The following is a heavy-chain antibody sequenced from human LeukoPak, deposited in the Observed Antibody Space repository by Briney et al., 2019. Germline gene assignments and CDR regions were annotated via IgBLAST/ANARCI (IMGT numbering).Heavy chain of an antibody. D-gene: IGHD3-3*01. J-gene: IGHJ4*02. CDR2: ISGGGGST. CDR3: AKTPYYDFWSGYFDY. Sequence: ETLSLTCTVSGGSISGTYYWSWVRQAPGKGLEWVSAISGGGGSTFYAESVKGRFTISRDNSKNTLYLQMNSLRAEDTAVYYCAKTPYYDFWSGYFDYWGQGTLVTVSS. CDR1: GGSISGTYY. V-gene: IGHV3-23*01.